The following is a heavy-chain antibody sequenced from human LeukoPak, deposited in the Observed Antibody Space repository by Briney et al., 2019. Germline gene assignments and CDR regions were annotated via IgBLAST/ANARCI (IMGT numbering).Heavy chain of an antibody. D-gene: IGHD1-26*01. J-gene: IGHJ4*02. V-gene: IGHV3-11*04. CDR1: GFTFSDYY. CDR2: ISSSSSTI. CDR3: ARAFGAFPFDY. Sequence: GGSLRLSCAASGFTFSDYYMSWIRQAPGKGLEWVSYISSSSSTIYYADSVKGRFTISRDNAKNSLYLLMNSLRAEDTAVYYCARAFGAFPFDYWGQGTLVTVSS.